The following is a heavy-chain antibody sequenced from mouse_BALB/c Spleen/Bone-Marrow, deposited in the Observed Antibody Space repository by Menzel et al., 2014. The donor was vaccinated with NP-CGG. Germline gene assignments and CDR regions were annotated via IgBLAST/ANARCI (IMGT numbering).Heavy chain of an antibody. Sequence: QVQLQQSGPELVKSGASVKMSCKASGYSFTNYYMHWVRQRPGQGLEWIGWIYPGQDRTQYNEKFKGKTTLTADKSSSTAYMLLSSLTSEDSAIHFCASDYEYWFDFWGQGTTLTVSS. J-gene: IGHJ2*01. CDR2: IYPGQDRT. D-gene: IGHD2-4*01. CDR3: ASDYEYWFDF. CDR1: GYSFTNYY. V-gene: IGHV1S56*01.